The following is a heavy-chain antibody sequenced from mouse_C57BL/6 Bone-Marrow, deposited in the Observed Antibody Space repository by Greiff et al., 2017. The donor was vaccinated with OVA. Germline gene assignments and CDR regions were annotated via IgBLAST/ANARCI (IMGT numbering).Heavy chain of an antibody. CDR1: GFTFSSYA. J-gene: IGHJ2*01. CDR2: ISDGGSYT. V-gene: IGHV5-4*01. Sequence: EVKVVESGGGLVKPGGSLKLSCAASGFTFSSYAMSWVRQTPEKRLEWVATISDGGSYTYYPDNVKGRFTISRDNAKNNLYLQMSHLKSEDTAMYYCARELYFDYWGQGTTLTGSS. CDR3: ARELYFDY.